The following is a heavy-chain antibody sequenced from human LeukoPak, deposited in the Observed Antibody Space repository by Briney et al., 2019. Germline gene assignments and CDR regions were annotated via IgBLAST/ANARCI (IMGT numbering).Heavy chain of an antibody. CDR3: ARHLSYYYYGMDV. Sequence: PSETLSLTCTVSGGSISSSSYYWGWIRQPPGKGLEWIGSIYYNGSTYYNPSLKSRVTISVDTSKNQFSLKLSSVTAADTAVYYCARHLSYYYYGMDVWGQGTTVTVSS. CDR2: IYYNGST. CDR1: GGSISSSSYY. D-gene: IGHD2/OR15-2a*01. V-gene: IGHV4-39*01. J-gene: IGHJ6*02.